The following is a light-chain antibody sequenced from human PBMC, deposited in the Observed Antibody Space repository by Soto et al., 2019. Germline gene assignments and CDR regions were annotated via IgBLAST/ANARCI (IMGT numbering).Light chain of an antibody. Sequence: DIQMTQSPSTLSASVGDRVTITCRASQSISSWLAWYQQKPGKAPKLLIYDASSLESGVPSRFSGSGSVTEFTLTISSLQPDDFATYYCQHYNSYSPITFGQGTRLEIK. J-gene: IGKJ5*01. V-gene: IGKV1-5*01. CDR1: QSISSW. CDR3: QHYNSYSPIT. CDR2: DAS.